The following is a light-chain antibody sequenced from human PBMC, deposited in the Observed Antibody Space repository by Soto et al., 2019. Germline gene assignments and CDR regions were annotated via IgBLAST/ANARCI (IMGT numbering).Light chain of an antibody. CDR3: LQHNSHPLP. J-gene: IGKJ4*01. CDR1: QDINNY. Sequence: DIQMTQSPSAMSASVGDRVTITCRASQDINNYLVWFQQKPGTVPKRLIYAASSLQSGVPSRFSGSRSGTEFTLTISSLQPEAFATYYCLQHNSHPLPFRRGTKVDI. V-gene: IGKV1-17*03. CDR2: AAS.